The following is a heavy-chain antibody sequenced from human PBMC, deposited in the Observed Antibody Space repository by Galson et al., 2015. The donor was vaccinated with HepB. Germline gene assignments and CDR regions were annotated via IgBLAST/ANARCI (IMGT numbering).Heavy chain of an antibody. V-gene: IGHV3-73*01. J-gene: IGHJ6*02. D-gene: IGHD2-21*02. CDR3: TRPLPLAYCGGDCYLGYYYYGMDV. CDR1: GFTFSGSA. Sequence: SLRLSCAASGFTFSGSAMHWVRQASGKGLEWVGRIRSKANSYATAYAASVKGRFTISRDDSKNTAYLQMNSLETEDTAVYYCTRPLPLAYCGGDCYLGYYYYGMDVWGQGTTVTVSS. CDR2: IRSKANSYAT.